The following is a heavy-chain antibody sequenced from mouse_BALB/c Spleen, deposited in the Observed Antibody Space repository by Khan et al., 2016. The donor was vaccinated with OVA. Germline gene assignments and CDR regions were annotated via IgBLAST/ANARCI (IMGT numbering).Heavy chain of an antibody. CDR3: ARLAYYYDSEGFAY. V-gene: IGHV5-6*01. CDR1: GFTFSTYG. Sequence: EVQRVESGGDLVKPGGSLKLSCAASGFTFSTYGMSWVRQTPDKRLEWVATVSTGGGYTYYPDSVKGRFIISRDNAKNTLYLQMSSLKSEDTAMFYCARLAYYYDSEGFAYWGQGTLVTVSA. J-gene: IGHJ3*01. D-gene: IGHD1-1*01. CDR2: VSTGGGYT.